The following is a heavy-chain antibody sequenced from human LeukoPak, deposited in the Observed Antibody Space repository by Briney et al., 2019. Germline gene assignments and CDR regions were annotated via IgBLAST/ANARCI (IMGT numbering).Heavy chain of an antibody. V-gene: IGHV4-39*07. CDR3: ARAKRHDFWSGFSFDY. J-gene: IGHJ4*02. D-gene: IGHD3-3*01. CDR2: IYYSGST. Sequence: SETLSLACTVSGGSISSSSYYWGCIRQPPGKGLEWIGSIYYSGSTYYNPSLKSRVTISVDTSKNQFSLKLSSVTAADTAVYYCARAKRHDFWSGFSFDYWGQGTLVTVSS. CDR1: GGSISSSSYY.